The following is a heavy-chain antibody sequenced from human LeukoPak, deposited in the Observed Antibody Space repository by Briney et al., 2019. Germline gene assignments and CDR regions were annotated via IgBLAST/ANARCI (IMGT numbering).Heavy chain of an antibody. Sequence: GGSLRLSCAASGFTFSSYAMSWVRQAPGKGLMWISRINPDGSHTSYADSVKGRFTISRDNAKNTLYLQMNSLRAEDAAVYFCTRDSYISNVYYGMDVWGQGATVTVSS. D-gene: IGHD1-26*01. V-gene: IGHV3-74*01. CDR3: TRDSYISNVYYGMDV. CDR2: INPDGSHT. J-gene: IGHJ6*02. CDR1: GFTFSSYA.